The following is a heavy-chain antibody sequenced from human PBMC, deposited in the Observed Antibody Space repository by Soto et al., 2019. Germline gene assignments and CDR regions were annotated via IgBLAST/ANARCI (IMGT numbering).Heavy chain of an antibody. Sequence: QVQLVESGGGVVQPGRSLRVSCAASGFTFSNSAMHWVRQAPGKGLEWVAVVSYDGSKQFYAGSVEGRFTISRDSSKSTLYLHMNDLRDEDTAVYYCARDRVYYYDNSGYYSFDYWGQGNLVTVSS. CDR3: ARDRVYYYDNSGYYSFDY. J-gene: IGHJ4*02. V-gene: IGHV3-30-3*01. CDR2: VSYDGSKQ. D-gene: IGHD3-22*01. CDR1: GFTFSNSA.